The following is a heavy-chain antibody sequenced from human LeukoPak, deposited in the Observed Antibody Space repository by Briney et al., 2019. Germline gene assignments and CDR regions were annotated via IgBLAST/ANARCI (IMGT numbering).Heavy chain of an antibody. J-gene: IGHJ5*02. CDR2: IYYSGST. CDR3: ARDDDYYDSSGFDP. V-gene: IGHV4-31*03. CDR1: GGSISSGGYY. D-gene: IGHD3-22*01. Sequence: SQTLSLTCTVSGGSISSGGYYWSWIRQRPGKGLEWIGYIYYSGSTYYNPSLKSRVTISVDTSKNQFSLKLSSVTAADTAVYYCARDDDYYDSSGFDPWGQGTLVTVSS.